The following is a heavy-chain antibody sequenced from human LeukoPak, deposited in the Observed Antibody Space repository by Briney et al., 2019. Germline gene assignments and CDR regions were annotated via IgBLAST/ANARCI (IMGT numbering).Heavy chain of an antibody. CDR3: ARTALAARRNYYYMDV. J-gene: IGHJ6*03. Sequence: SVKVSCKASGYTFTSYYMHWVRQAPGQGLEWMGGIIPIFGTANYAQKFQGRVTITADESTSTAYMELSSLRSEDTAVYYCARTALAARRNYYYMDVWGKGTTVTVSS. D-gene: IGHD6-6*01. CDR2: IIPIFGTA. CDR1: GYTFTSYY. V-gene: IGHV1-69*13.